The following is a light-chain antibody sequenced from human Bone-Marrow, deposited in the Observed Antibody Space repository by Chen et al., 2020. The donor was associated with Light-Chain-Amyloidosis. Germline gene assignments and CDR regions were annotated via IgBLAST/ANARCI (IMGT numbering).Light chain of an antibody. CDR1: QTISSNY. CDR3: QQYVTSPLT. CDR2: GSS. Sequence: EIVLTQSPGTLSLSPGEGANLSCRASQTISSNYLTWYQQKFGQAPRLLIYGSSSRATGIPDRFTGSGSGTDFTLTFNGLEPEDFAMYYCQQYVTSPLTFRGGTKVELK. V-gene: IGKV3-20*01. J-gene: IGKJ4*01.